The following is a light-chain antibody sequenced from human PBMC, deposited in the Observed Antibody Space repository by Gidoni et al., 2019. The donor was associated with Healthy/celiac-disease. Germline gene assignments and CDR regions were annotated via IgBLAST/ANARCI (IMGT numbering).Light chain of an antibody. J-gene: IGLJ1*01. CDR3: SSYTSSSTPHYV. CDR1: SSDVGGYNY. V-gene: IGLV2-14*01. CDR2: DVS. Sequence: QSALTQPASVSGSPGPSITISCTGTSSDVGGYNYVSWYQQHPGKAPKLMNYDVSNRPSGVSNRFSGSKSGNTASLTISGLQAEDEADYYCSSYTSSSTPHYVFGTGTKVTVL.